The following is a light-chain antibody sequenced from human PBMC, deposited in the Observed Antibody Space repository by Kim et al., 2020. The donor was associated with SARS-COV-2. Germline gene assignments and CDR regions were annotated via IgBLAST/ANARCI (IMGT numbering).Light chain of an antibody. CDR3: QVWDSSSDHPGV. Sequence: GTTAKITGGGNNIGSRSVHWYQQRPGQAPVLVIHYDTDRPSGIPERFSGSNSGNTATLTISRVEAGDEADYYCQVWDSSSDHPGVFGTGTEVTVL. CDR1: NIGSRS. V-gene: IGLV3-21*04. CDR2: YDT. J-gene: IGLJ1*01.